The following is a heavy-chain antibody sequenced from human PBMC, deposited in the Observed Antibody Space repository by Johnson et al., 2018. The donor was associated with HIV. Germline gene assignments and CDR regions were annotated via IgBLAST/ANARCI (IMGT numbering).Heavy chain of an antibody. V-gene: IGHV3-53*01. J-gene: IGHJ3*02. CDR1: GFTVSASS. CDR2: IYTGDST. D-gene: IGHD2-15*01. Sequence: VQLVESGGGLIQPGGSLRLSCAASGFTVSASSMIWVRQAPGEGLKWVSLIYTGDSTSYADSVKGRFTISRDNSKNTLYLQMNSLRGEDTAVYYCARDGYCSGGSCYSGDRLDAFDIWGQGTMVTVSS. CDR3: ARDGYCSGGSCYSGDRLDAFDI.